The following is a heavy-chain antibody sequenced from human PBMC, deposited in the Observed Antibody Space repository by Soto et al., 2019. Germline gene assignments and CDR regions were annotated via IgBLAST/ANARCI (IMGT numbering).Heavy chain of an antibody. V-gene: IGHV4-59*01. CDR1: GGSISSYY. CDR2: IYYSGST. D-gene: IGHD3-3*01. Sequence: SETLSLTCTFSGGSISSYYWSWIRQPPGKGLEWIGYIYYSGSTNYNPSLKSRVTISVDTSKNQFSLKLSSVTAADTAVYYCARGGYDFWSGYYTGWFDPWGQGTLVTVSS. J-gene: IGHJ5*02. CDR3: ARGGYDFWSGYYTGWFDP.